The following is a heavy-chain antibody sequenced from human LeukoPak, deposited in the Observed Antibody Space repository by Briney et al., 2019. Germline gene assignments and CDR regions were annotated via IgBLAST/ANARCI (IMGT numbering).Heavy chain of an antibody. CDR1: GGSISSYY. D-gene: IGHD3-22*01. CDR3: ARDYDSSGFDY. CDR2: IYYSGST. Sequence: PSETLSLTCTVSGGSISSYYWSWIRQPPGKGLEWIGYIYYSGSTNYNPSLKSRVTISVDTSKNQFSLKLSSVTAADTAVYHCARDYDSSGFDYWGQGTLVTVSS. J-gene: IGHJ4*02. V-gene: IGHV4-59*01.